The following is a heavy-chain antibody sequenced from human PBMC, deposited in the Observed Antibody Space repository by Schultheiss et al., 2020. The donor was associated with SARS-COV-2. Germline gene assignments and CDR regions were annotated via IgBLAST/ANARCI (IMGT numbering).Heavy chain of an antibody. CDR3: TTEDCSSTSCYRWGDAFDI. J-gene: IGHJ3*02. Sequence: GGSLRLSCAASGFTFSSYAMHWVRQAPGKGLEWVSVIYSGGSTYYADSVKGRFTISRDNSKNTLYLQMNSLKTEDTAVYYCTTEDCSSTSCYRWGDAFDIWGQGTMVTVSS. V-gene: IGHV3-23*03. CDR2: IYSGGST. D-gene: IGHD2-2*02. CDR1: GFTFSSYA.